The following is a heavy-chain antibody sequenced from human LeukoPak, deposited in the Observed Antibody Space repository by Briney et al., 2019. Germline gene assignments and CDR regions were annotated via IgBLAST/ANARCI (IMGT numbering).Heavy chain of an antibody. CDR2: IWYDGTNK. Sequence: GGSLRLSCAASGFAFSSFGMHWVRQAPGKGLEWVAVIWYDGTNKYYADSVKGRFTISRDNSKNTLYLQMNSLRAEDTAVYYCARPTVPGCFDPGGQEPLVTVSS. CDR1: GFAFSSFG. CDR3: ARPTVPGCFDP. V-gene: IGHV3-33*01. J-gene: IGHJ5*02. D-gene: IGHD4-17*01.